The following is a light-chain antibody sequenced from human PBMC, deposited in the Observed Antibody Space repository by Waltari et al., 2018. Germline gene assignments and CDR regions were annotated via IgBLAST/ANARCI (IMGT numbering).Light chain of an antibody. CDR3: QVWDANNDPGV. CDR1: NIGTKS. J-gene: IGLJ1*01. Sequence: SYVLTQPPSVSVAPGKTARITCGGNNIGTKSVHWYHKKPGQAPILVISYDSDRPSGIPERFSGSNSGNTATLTISRVEAADEADYYCQVWDANNDPGVFGTGTEVTVL. CDR2: YDS. V-gene: IGLV3-21*04.